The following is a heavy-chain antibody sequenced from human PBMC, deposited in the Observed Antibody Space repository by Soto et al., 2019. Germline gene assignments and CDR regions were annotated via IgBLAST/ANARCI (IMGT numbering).Heavy chain of an antibody. J-gene: IGHJ5*02. CDR1: GCTFSSYA. D-gene: IGHD5-18*01. V-gene: IGHV1-69*13. Sequence: SVKVSCKASGCTFSSYAISWVRQAPGQGLEWMGGIIPIFGTANYAQKFQGRVTITADESTSTAYMELSSLRSEDTAVYYCARQLWDTDMVSWFDPWGQGTLVTVSS. CDR2: IIPIFGTA. CDR3: ARQLWDTDMVSWFDP.